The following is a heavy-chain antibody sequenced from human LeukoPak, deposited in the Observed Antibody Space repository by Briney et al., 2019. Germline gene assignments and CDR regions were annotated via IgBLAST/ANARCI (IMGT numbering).Heavy chain of an antibody. CDR1: GGTFSSYG. V-gene: IGHV1-69*01. J-gene: IGHJ4*02. CDR3: ASQPGYDYVWGSYRYTTSGFDY. D-gene: IGHD3-16*02. CDR2: IIPLFGTA. Sequence: ASVKVSCKASGGTFSSYGLSWVRQAPGQGLEWMGGIIPLFGTANYAQKFQGRVTITADESTSTAYMELSSLRSEDTAVYYCASQPGYDYVWGSYRYTTSGFDYWGQGTLVTVSS.